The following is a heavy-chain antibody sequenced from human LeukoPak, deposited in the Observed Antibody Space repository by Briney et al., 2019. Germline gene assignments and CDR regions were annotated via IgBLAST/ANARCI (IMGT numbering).Heavy chain of an antibody. J-gene: IGHJ4*02. CDR2: ISAYNGNT. CDR1: GYTFTSYG. V-gene: IGHV1-18*01. CDR3: ARDPVGDYERGYYFDY. D-gene: IGHD4-17*01. Sequence: GASVKVSCKASGYTFTSYGISWVRQAPGQGLEWMGWISAYNGNTNYAQKLQGRVTMTTDTSTSTAYMELRSLRSDGTAVYYCARDPVGDYERGYYFDYWGQGTLVTVSS.